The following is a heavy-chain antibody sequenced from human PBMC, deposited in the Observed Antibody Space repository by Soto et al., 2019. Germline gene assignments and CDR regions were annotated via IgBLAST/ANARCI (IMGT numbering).Heavy chain of an antibody. CDR1: GYTFTSYA. V-gene: IGHV1-3*01. CDR2: INAGNGNT. Sequence: ASVKVSCKASGYTFTSYAMHWVRRAPGQRLEWMGWINAGNGNTKYSQKFQGRVTITRDTSASTAYMELSSLRSEDTAVYYCARVGLGYCSGGSCYKVDYYGMDVWGQGTTVTVSS. CDR3: ARVGLGYCSGGSCYKVDYYGMDV. D-gene: IGHD2-15*01. J-gene: IGHJ6*02.